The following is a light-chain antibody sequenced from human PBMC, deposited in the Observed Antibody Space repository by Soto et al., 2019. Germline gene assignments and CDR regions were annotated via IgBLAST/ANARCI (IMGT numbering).Light chain of an antibody. CDR3: CSHAGVSTFV. CDR1: SSDVGSYDL. J-gene: IGLJ1*01. CDR2: EVT. Sequence: QSALTQPASVSGSPGQSITISCTGTSSDVGSYDLVSWYQQHPGKAPRLIIYEVTKRPSGVSNRFSGSKSGSTASLTFSGLQAEDEAAYFCCSHAGVSTFVFGTGTKVTVL. V-gene: IGLV2-23*02.